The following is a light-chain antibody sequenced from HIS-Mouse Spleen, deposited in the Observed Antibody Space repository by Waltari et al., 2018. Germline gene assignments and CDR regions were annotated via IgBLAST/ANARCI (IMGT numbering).Light chain of an antibody. CDR2: GKN. CDR1: SLRSYY. V-gene: IGLV3-19*01. CDR3: NSRDSSGNHVV. Sequence: SSELTQDPAVSVVLGQTVRITCQGDSLRSYYESWYQQKPGQAPVLVIYGKNNRPSGIPDRFSGSSSGNTASLTITGAQAEDEADYYCNSRDSSGNHVVFGGGTKLTVL. J-gene: IGLJ2*01.